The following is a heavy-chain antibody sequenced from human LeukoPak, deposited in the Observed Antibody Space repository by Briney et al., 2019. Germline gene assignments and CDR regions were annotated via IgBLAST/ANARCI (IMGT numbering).Heavy chain of an antibody. CDR1: GGSIGSSSYY. CDR3: ARQRLRLRLDAFDY. V-gene: IGHV4-39*01. J-gene: IGHJ4*02. D-gene: IGHD5-12*01. CDR2: IYYSGST. Sequence: SETLSLTCTVSGGSIGSSSYYWGWIRQPPGKGLEWIGSIYYSGSTYYNPSLKSRVTISVDTSKNQFSLKLSSVTAADTAVYYCARQRLRLRLDAFDYWGQGTLVTVSS.